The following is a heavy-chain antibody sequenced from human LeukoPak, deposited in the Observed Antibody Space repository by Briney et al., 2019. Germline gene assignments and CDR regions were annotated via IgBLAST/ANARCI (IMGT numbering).Heavy chain of an antibody. Sequence: ASVKVSCKASGYTFTSYGISRVRQAPGQGLEWMGWISAYNGNTNYAQKLQGRVTMTTDTSTSTAYMELRSLRSDDTAVYYCARKLRFGGVFDYWGQGTLVTVSS. V-gene: IGHV1-18*01. D-gene: IGHD3-16*01. CDR2: ISAYNGNT. CDR3: ARKLRFGGVFDY. CDR1: GYTFTSYG. J-gene: IGHJ4*02.